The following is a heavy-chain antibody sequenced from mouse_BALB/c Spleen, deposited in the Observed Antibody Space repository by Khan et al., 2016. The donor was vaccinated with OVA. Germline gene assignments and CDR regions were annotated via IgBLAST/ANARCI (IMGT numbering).Heavy chain of an antibody. J-gene: IGHJ3*01. CDR1: GFSISNYG. V-gene: IGHV2-9*02. Sequence: VQLQESGPGLVAPSQTLSITCTVSGFSISNYGVHWVRQPPGKGLEWLGVIWAGGSTNHNSALMSRLSITKDNSKNQVFFKMNSLQTDDTAISYGARAFYDGAWFAYWGQGTLVTVSA. CDR2: IWAGGST. CDR3: ARAFYDGAWFAY. D-gene: IGHD2-3*01.